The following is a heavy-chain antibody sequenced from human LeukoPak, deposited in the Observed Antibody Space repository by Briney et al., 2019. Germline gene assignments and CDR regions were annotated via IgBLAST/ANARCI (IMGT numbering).Heavy chain of an antibody. V-gene: IGHV1-18*01. J-gene: IGHJ6*02. Sequence: ASVKVSCKASGYTFTSYGISWVRPAPGQGLEWMGWISAYNGNTNYAQKLQGRVTMTTDTSTSTAYMELRSLRSDDTAVYYCARDAMVRGVTPWYYYYGMDVWGQGTTVTVSS. CDR1: GYTFTSYG. CDR2: ISAYNGNT. D-gene: IGHD3-10*01. CDR3: ARDAMVRGVTPWYYYYGMDV.